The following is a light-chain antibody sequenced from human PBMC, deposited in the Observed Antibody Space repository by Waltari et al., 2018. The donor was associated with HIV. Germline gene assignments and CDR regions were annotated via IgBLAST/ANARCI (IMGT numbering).Light chain of an antibody. CDR3: QTWGTGISV. V-gene: IGLV4-69*01. CDR2: LNSDGIH. CDR1: SGHSSYA. Sequence: QLVLTQSPSASASLGASVKLTCTLSSGHSSYAIAWHQQQPEKGPRYLMKLNSDGIHSKGDGIPDRFSGSSSGAERYLTISSLQSEDEADYYCQTWGTGISVFGGGTKLTVL. J-gene: IGLJ3*02.